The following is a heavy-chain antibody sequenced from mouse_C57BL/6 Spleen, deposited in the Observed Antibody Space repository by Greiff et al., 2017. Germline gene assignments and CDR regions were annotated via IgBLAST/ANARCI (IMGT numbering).Heavy chain of an antibody. D-gene: IGHD1-1*01. Sequence: VQLQQSGPELVKPGASVKIPCKASGYTFTDYNMDWVKQSHGKSLEWIGDINPNNGGTIYNQKFKGKATLTVDKSSSTAYMELRSLTSEDTAVYYCARKDYGSNAMDYWGQGTSVTVSS. CDR3: ARKDYGSNAMDY. J-gene: IGHJ4*01. CDR1: GYTFTDYN. V-gene: IGHV1-18*01. CDR2: INPNNGGT.